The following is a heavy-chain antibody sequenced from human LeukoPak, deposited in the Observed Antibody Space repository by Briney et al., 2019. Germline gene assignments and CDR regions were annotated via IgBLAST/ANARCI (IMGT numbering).Heavy chain of an antibody. V-gene: IGHV1-2*06. CDR3: ARDRLVVVVAAIMGAFDI. J-gene: IGHJ3*02. CDR1: GYTFTGYY. Sequence: ASVKVSCKAAGYTFTGYYMFWVRQAPGQGLEWMGRINPNSGGTNYAQKFQGRVTMTRDTSTSTAYMELRSLRSDDTAVYYCARDRLVVVVAAIMGAFDIWGQGTMVTVSS. CDR2: INPNSGGT. D-gene: IGHD2-15*01.